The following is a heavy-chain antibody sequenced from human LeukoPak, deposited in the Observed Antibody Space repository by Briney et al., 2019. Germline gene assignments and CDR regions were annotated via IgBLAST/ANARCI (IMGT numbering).Heavy chain of an antibody. CDR2: INPKSGGT. Sequence: ASVKVSFTSSGYTFTFYYLHRVRQAPGQGLEWMGWINPKSGGTNYAQKFQGRVTMTRDTSISTAYMELSRLRSDDTAMYYCAPLKGGYFDYWGQGTLVTVSS. CDR3: APLKGGYFDY. CDR1: GYTFTFYY. J-gene: IGHJ4*02. V-gene: IGHV1-2*02. D-gene: IGHD2-15*01.